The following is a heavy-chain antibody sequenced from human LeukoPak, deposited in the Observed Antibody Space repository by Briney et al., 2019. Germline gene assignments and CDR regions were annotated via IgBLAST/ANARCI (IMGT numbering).Heavy chain of an antibody. CDR1: GFTFSSYS. CDR2: IKKDGSEK. J-gene: IGHJ5*02. CDR3: AIPGGSSANRFDP. D-gene: IGHD6-13*01. V-gene: IGHV3-7*01. Sequence: GGSLRLSCAASGFTFSSYSMSWVRQAPGKGLEWVANIKKDGSEKYYVDSVKGRFTISRDNAKNSLYLQMNSPRAEDTAVYYCAIPGGSSANRFDPWGQGTQVTVSS.